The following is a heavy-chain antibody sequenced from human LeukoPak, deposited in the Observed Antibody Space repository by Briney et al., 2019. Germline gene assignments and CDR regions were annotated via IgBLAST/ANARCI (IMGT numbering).Heavy chain of an antibody. D-gene: IGHD2-8*02. CDR1: YGSISSSSYF. CDR3: ARLVASDSLFDY. V-gene: IGHV4-39*01. CDR2: ISYSGST. J-gene: IGHJ4*02. Sequence: SETLSLTCTVSYGSISSSSYFWGCIRQPPGEGLEWIGSISYSGSTYYNPSLKSRVTISVDTSKNQFSLQLTSVTAADTAVYYCARLVASDSLFDYWGQGTLVTVSS.